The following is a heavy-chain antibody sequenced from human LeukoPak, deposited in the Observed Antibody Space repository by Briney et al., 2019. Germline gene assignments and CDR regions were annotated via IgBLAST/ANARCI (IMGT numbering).Heavy chain of an antibody. Sequence: PGGSLRLSCAASGFTFSKFPMGWVRQAPGRGLEWVSAISASGDVTSYADSLRGRFTISRDNSKSTLYLQMNGLRAEDTAIFYCAKSLFTSATGTGRAFHIWGQGTRVTVSS. CDR1: GFTFSKFP. J-gene: IGHJ3*02. D-gene: IGHD1-1*01. CDR3: AKSLFTSATGTGRAFHI. V-gene: IGHV3-23*01. CDR2: ISASGDVT.